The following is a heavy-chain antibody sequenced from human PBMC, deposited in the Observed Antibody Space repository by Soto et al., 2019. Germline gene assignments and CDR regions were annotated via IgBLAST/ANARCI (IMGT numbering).Heavy chain of an antibody. D-gene: IGHD3-22*01. CDR3: ARGPTYNPDTSGSRDDY. CDR2: ISYDGSNK. CDR1: GFTFSNYA. Sequence: QVQLVESGGGVVQPGRSLRLSCAASGFTFSNYAMHWVRQAPGKGLEWVALISYDGSNKYYADSMKGRFTISRDNSKNTLYLQMNSLRVEDTAVYYCARGPTYNPDTSGSRDDYWGQGTLVTVSS. V-gene: IGHV3-30-3*01. J-gene: IGHJ4*02.